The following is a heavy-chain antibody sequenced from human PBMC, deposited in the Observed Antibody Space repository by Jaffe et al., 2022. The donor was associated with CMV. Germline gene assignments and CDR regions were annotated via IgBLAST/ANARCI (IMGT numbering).Heavy chain of an antibody. Sequence: QLQLQESGPGLVKPSETLSLTCTVSGGFINSTTYDWAWVRQTPGKGLEWIASVSYSGKTYYNPSLKSRVTIFVDTSKSQFSLKLSSVAAADTAVYYCARHVYLPIAVVVAGTEYNWFDPWGQGTQVTVSS. D-gene: IGHD2-15*01. V-gene: IGHV4-39*01. J-gene: IGHJ5*02. CDR2: VSYSGKT. CDR3: ARHVYLPIAVVVAGTEYNWFDP. CDR1: GGFINSTTYD.